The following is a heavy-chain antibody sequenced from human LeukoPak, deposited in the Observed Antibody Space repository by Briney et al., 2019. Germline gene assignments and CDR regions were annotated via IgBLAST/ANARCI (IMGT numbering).Heavy chain of an antibody. CDR2: VNGDGSST. V-gene: IGHV3-74*01. CDR1: GFTFSTYW. J-gene: IGHJ4*02. D-gene: IGHD6-13*01. Sequence: GGSLRLSCAASGFTFSTYWMHWVRQAPGKGLVWVSRVNGDGSSTDYADSVKGRFTISRDNAKNTLYLQMNSLRAEDTAVYYCARDGIAAVDFDYWGQGILVTVSS. CDR3: ARDGIAAVDFDY.